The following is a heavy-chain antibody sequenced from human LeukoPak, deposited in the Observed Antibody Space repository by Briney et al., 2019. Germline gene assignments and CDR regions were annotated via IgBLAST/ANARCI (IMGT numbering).Heavy chain of an antibody. CDR2: INPNSGGT. CDR1: GGTLNSFA. CDR3: ARASGRYSDAFDI. J-gene: IGHJ3*02. D-gene: IGHD1-26*01. V-gene: IGHV1-2*02. Sequence: ASVKVSCKASGGTLNSFAISWVRQAPGQGLEWMGGINPNSGGTNYAQNFQGRVTMTRDTSISTAYMELSRLRSDNTALYYCARASGRYSDAFDIWGQGTMVTVSS.